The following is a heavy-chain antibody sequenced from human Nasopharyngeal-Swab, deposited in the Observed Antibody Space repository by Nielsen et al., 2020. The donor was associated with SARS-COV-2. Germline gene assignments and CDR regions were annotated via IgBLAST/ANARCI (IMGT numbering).Heavy chain of an antibody. V-gene: IGHV5-51*04. CDR1: GYSFSSYW. D-gene: IGHD1-7*01. J-gene: IGHJ4*02. Sequence: GGSLRLSCKGSGYSFSSYWIGWVRQMPGKGLEWMGIMSPRDSDPRYSPSFQGQVTISADKPISTAYLQWSSLKASDTAMYYCATAYNGNYYWDYWGQGTLVTVSS. CDR3: ATAYNGNYYWDY. CDR2: MSPRDSDP.